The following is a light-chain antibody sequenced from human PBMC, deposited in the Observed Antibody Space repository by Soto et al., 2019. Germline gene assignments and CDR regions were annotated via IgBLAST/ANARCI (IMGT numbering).Light chain of an antibody. CDR2: GAS. CDR1: QSVSRN. CDR3: QQYNNWGT. J-gene: IGKJ1*01. Sequence: EIVMTQSPATLSVSPGERATLTCRASQSVSRNLAWYQQKPGQAPRLLIYGASTRATGIPARFSGSGSGTEFTLTISSLQSEDFAVYYCQQYNNWGTFGQGTKVEIK. V-gene: IGKV3-15*01.